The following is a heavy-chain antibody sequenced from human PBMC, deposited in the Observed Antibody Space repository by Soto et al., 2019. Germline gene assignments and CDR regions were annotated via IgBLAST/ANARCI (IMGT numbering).Heavy chain of an antibody. V-gene: IGHV3-48*02. J-gene: IGHJ4*02. CDR2: IGNSTNTM. CDR3: GGAVHSSY. Sequence: EVQLVESGGGLVQPGGSLRLSCAASGFSFSRYSMNWVRQAPGKGLEWVSYIGNSTNTMYYADSVKGRFTISRDNAKNSLYLQMTSLRDAAPAVYYCGGAVHSSYGGQEPWSPSPQ. CDR1: GFSFSRYS. D-gene: IGHD6-6*01.